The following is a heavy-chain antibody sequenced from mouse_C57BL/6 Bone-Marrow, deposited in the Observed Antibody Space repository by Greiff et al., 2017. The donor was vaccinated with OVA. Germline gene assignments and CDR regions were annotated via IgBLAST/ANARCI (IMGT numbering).Heavy chain of an antibody. D-gene: IGHD6-1*01. Sequence: QVQLPQPGAELVMPGASVKLSCQASGYTFTSYWMHWVKQRPGQGLEWIGEIDPSDSYTNYNQKFKGKSTLTVDKSSSTAYMQLSSLTSEDSAVYYCARGESLPDYWGQGTTLTVSS. CDR3: ARGESLPDY. J-gene: IGHJ2*01. CDR2: IDPSDSYT. CDR1: GYTFTSYW. V-gene: IGHV1-69*01.